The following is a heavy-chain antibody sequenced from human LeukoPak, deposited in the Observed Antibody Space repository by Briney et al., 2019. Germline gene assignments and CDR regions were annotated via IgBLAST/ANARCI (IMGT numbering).Heavy chain of an antibody. Sequence: ASVKVSYKASGYTFTGYYIHWVRQAPGQGLEWMGWINPSTGGTNPAQKFRGRITMTRDTSISTAYMELSGLTSDDTAVYYCASGHATSRQYSGYGHYWGQGTLVTVSS. CDR3: ASGHATSRQYSGYGHY. CDR1: GYTFTGYY. V-gene: IGHV1-2*02. D-gene: IGHD5-12*01. CDR2: INPSTGGT. J-gene: IGHJ4*02.